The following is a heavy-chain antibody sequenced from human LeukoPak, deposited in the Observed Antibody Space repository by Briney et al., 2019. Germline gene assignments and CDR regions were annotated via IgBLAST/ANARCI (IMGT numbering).Heavy chain of an antibody. J-gene: IGHJ4*02. CDR3: AKELLWFGELPDY. Sequence: GGSLRLSCAASGFTFSSYAMSWVRQAPGKGLEWVSAISGSGGGTYYADSVRGRFTISRDNSKNTLYLQMNSLRAEDTAVYYCAKELLWFGELPDYWGQGTLVTVSS. CDR1: GFTFSSYA. V-gene: IGHV3-23*01. D-gene: IGHD3-10*01. CDR2: ISGSGGGT.